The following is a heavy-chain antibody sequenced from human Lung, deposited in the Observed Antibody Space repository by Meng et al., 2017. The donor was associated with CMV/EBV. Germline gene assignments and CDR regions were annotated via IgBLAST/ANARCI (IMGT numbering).Heavy chain of an antibody. D-gene: IGHD3-22*01. CDR2: INPKSGGT. Sequence: ASVKVSXKASGYTFTGYFIHWVRQAPGQGLEWMGWINPKSGGTNFAQRFPGRVTMSMDTSISTVYMELRSLRSEDTAVYYCARALHVEYIDSSGYHDHWGQGTLVTVSS. CDR1: GYTFTGYF. CDR3: ARALHVEYIDSSGYHDH. J-gene: IGHJ4*02. V-gene: IGHV1-2*02.